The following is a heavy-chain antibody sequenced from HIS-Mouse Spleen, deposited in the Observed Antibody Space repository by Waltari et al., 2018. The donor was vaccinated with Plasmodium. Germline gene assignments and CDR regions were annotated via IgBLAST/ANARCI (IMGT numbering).Heavy chain of an antibody. D-gene: IGHD6-6*01. CDR2: IDWDDDK. CDR3: ARTTYSSSSAKYYYYGMDV. J-gene: IGHJ6*02. V-gene: IGHV2-70*15. Sequence: QVTLRESGPALVKPTQTLTLTCTFSGFSLSTSGMCVSWIRQPPGKALEGLARIDWDDDKYYSTSLKTRLTISKDTSKTQVVLTMTNMDPVDTATYYCARTTYSSSSAKYYYYGMDVWGQGTTVTVSS. CDR1: GFSLSTSGMC.